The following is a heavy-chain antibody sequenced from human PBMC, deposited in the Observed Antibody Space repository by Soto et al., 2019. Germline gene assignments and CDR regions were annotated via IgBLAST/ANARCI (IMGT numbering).Heavy chain of an antibody. D-gene: IGHD1-26*01. V-gene: IGHV1-69*13. CDR1: GGTFSSYA. CDR2: IIPIFGTA. Sequence: SVKVSCKASGGTFSSYAISWVRQAPGQGLEWMGGIIPIFGTANYAQKFQGRVTITADESTSTAYMELSSLRSEDTAVYYCARPGSGSYLGYDAFDIWGQGTMVTVSS. CDR3: ARPGSGSYLGYDAFDI. J-gene: IGHJ3*02.